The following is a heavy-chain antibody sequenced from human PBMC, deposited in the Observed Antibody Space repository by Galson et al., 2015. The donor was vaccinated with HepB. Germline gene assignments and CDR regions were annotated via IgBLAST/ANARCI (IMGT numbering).Heavy chain of an antibody. J-gene: IGHJ3*02. V-gene: IGHV1-18*01. Sequence: SVKVSCKASDYSFTSKDMNWVRQAPGQGPEWMGWISADNGETNYAHNFQDRVSMTTDTSTRTFYMELRSLRPDDTAIYYCASWYNFWSGGNGFDSWGQGTLITVSP. CDR2: ISADNGET. CDR3: ASWYNFWSGGNGFDS. CDR1: DYSFTSKD. D-gene: IGHD3-3*01.